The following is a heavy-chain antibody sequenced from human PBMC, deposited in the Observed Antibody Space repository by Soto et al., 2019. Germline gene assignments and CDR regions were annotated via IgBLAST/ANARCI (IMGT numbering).Heavy chain of an antibody. CDR3: ARRYSNWYYFDY. Sequence: SETLSHTCTVSGASISTYYWSWIRQPPGKGLEWIGYIYYGGSADYNPSLQTRVTISMDTPKNQFSLKLSSVTAADTAVYFCARRYSNWYYFDYWGQGTLVTVSS. CDR2: IYYGGSA. J-gene: IGHJ4*02. V-gene: IGHV4-59*01. D-gene: IGHD4-4*01. CDR1: GASISTYY.